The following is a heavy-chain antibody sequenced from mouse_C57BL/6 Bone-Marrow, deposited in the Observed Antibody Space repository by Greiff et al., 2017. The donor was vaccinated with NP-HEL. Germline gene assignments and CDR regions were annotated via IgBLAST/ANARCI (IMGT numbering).Heavy chain of an antibody. CDR1: GYTFTSYW. V-gene: IGHV1-5*01. D-gene: IGHD4-1*01. CDR2: IYPGNSDT. J-gene: IGHJ2*01. Sequence: EVQLVESGTVLARPGASVKMSCKTSGYTFTSYWMHWVKQRPGQGLEWIGAIYPGNSDTSYNQKFKGKAKLTAVTSASTAYMELSSLTNEDSAVYYCTREANWDLYYFDYWGQGTTLTVSS. CDR3: TREANWDLYYFDY.